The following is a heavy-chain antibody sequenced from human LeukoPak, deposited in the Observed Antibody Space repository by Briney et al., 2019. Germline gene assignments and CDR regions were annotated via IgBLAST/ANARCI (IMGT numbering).Heavy chain of an antibody. J-gene: IGHJ5*02. V-gene: IGHV4-59*01. CDR1: GGSISSYY. D-gene: IGHD3-3*01. CDR3: ARELAHYDFWSGYYTKGWFDP. Sequence: KPSETLSLTCTVSGGSISSYYWSWIRQPPGKGLEWIGYIYYSGSTNYNPSLKSRVTISVDTSKNQFSLKLSSVTAADTAAYYCARELAHYDFWSGYYTKGWFDPWGQGTLVTVSS. CDR2: IYYSGST.